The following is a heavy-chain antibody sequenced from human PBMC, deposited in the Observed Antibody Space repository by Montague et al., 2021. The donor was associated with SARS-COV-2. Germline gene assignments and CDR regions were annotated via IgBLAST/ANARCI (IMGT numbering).Heavy chain of an antibody. V-gene: IGHV3-30*04. Sequence: SLRLSCAASGFYFSYAMHWVRQAPVKGLEWVALISNDGSNKHYADSVRGRFTISRDNSKSTLYLQMNSLRTEDTAVYYCARESGSFHDGGYFDYWGQGSLVTVSS. J-gene: IGHJ4*02. CDR2: ISNDGSNK. CDR1: GFYFSYA. CDR3: ARESGSFHDGGYFDY. D-gene: IGHD1-26*01.